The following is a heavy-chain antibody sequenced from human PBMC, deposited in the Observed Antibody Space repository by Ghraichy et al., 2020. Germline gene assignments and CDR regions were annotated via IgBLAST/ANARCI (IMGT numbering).Heavy chain of an antibody. D-gene: IGHD3-10*01. V-gene: IGHV4-39*07. Sequence: SETLSLTCSVSSGSISGSSRNWGWIRQPPGKGLEWIGTVSQTGAAYYHPSLKSRVTISFQRSASQFFLKLTSVTAADTAVYYCARAAPVRGVLIWPPRRVFNYWGQGTPVTVSS. CDR3: ARAAPVRGVLIWPPRRVFNY. J-gene: IGHJ4*02. CDR1: SGSISGSSRN. CDR2: VSQTGAA.